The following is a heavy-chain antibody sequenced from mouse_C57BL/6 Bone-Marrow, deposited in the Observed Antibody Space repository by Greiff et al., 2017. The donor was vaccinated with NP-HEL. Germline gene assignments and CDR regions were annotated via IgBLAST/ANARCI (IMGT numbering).Heavy chain of an antibody. V-gene: IGHV5-9-1*02. D-gene: IGHD1-1*01. Sequence: EVMLVESGEGLVKPGGSLKLSCAASGFTFSSYAMSWVRQTPEKRLEWVAYISSGGDYIYYADTVKGRFTISRDNARNTLYLQMSSLKSEDTAMYYCTRDGVLLRPYFDVWGTGTTVTVSS. CDR2: ISSGGDYI. J-gene: IGHJ1*03. CDR3: TRDGVLLRPYFDV. CDR1: GFTFSSYA.